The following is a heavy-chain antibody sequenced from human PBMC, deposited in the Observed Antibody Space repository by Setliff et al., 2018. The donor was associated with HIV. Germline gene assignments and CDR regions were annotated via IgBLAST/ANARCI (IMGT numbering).Heavy chain of an antibody. CDR3: ARVSYCSGASCLSDY. Sequence: GGSLRLSCAASEFTFSGHWMSWVRQAPGKGLEWMASISRDGIEKYYLDSVRGRFSISRDNAKNSLYLHMNSLRAEDTAVYFCARVSYCSGASCLSDYWGQGSLVTVSS. CDR2: ISRDGIEK. V-gene: IGHV3-7*03. D-gene: IGHD2-15*01. CDR1: EFTFSGHW. J-gene: IGHJ4*02.